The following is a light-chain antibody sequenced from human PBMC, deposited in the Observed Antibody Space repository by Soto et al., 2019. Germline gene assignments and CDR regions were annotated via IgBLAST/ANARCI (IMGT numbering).Light chain of an antibody. CDR3: QQYGSSPYT. CDR1: QSVSSSY. V-gene: IGKV3-20*01. Sequence: EIVLTQSPGTLSLSPGERATLSCRASQSVSSSYLAWYQQKPGQAPRLLIYGASSRATGTPDRFSGSGSGTDFTLTISRXEPEDFAVYYCQQYGSSPYTFGQGTKVDIK. CDR2: GAS. J-gene: IGKJ2*01.